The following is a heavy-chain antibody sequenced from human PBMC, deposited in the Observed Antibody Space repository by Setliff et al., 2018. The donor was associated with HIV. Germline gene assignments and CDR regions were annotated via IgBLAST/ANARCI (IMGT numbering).Heavy chain of an antibody. Sequence: ASVKVSCKASSYTFTRYGISWVRQAPGQGLEWMGWISGYNGNTKYAQSFQGRVAMTTETSTSTAYMEMRSLRSDDTALYYCTTVSVIIMGYDYYFYMDVWGKGTTVTVSS. CDR3: TTVSVIIMGYDYYFYMDV. V-gene: IGHV1-18*01. CDR1: SYTFTRYG. CDR2: ISGYNGNT. D-gene: IGHD3-3*01. J-gene: IGHJ6*03.